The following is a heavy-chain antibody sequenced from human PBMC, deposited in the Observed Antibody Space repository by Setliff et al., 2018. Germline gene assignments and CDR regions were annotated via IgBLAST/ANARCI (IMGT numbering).Heavy chain of an antibody. CDR1: GGAIRSSDYH. Sequence: SETLSLTCTVSGGAIRSSDYHWGWICQPPGKGLEWIGSFYYSGNTYYEPSLKSRVTISVDTSKNQFSLQLVSVTAADTAVYYCAIYGGYDRGYFDFWGQGILVTVSS. D-gene: IGHD5-12*01. CDR3: AIYGGYDRGYFDF. V-gene: IGHV4-39*07. J-gene: IGHJ4*02. CDR2: FYYSGNT.